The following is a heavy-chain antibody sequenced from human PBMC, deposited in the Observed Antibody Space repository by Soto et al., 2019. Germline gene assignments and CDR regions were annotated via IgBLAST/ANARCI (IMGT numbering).Heavy chain of an antibody. CDR2: ISYYGNNK. V-gene: IGHV3-30*18. CDR1: GFIFSDFG. J-gene: IGHJ3*01. D-gene: IGHD5-18*01. CDR3: VKGDLDTAVVNSPDAFDF. Sequence: GGSLRLSCEASGFIFSDFGMHWVRQAPGKGLEWVAVISYYGNNKYYAQSVKVRFTISRDNSKNTLFLNMDSLRPQDTAVYHCVKGDLDTAVVNSPDAFDFWGPGTMVTVSS.